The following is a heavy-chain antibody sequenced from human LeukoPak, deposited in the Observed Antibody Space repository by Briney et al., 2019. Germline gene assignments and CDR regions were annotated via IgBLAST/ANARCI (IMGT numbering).Heavy chain of an antibody. Sequence: GGSLRLSCAASGFTFSSSAMSWVRQAPGKGLEWVSSISGSGGGGSTYYADSVKGRFTISRDNSKNTLYLKMNSLRAEDTAVYYCAKGHGWEASYYYYYMDVWGKGTTVTISS. D-gene: IGHD1-26*01. J-gene: IGHJ6*03. CDR1: GFTFSSSA. CDR3: AKGHGWEASYYYYYMDV. V-gene: IGHV3-23*01. CDR2: ISGSGGGGST.